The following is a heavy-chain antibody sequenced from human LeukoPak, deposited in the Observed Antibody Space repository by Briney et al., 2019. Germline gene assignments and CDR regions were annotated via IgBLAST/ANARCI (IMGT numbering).Heavy chain of an antibody. J-gene: IGHJ6*02. CDR3: ARHNIAVAGTGDYGMDV. CDR2: IYPGDSDT. V-gene: IGHV5-51*01. CDR1: GYSFTSYW. D-gene: IGHD6-19*01. Sequence: GESLKISCKGSGYSFTSYWIGWVRQMPGKGLEWMGIIYPGDSDTRYSPSFQGQVTISADKSISTAYLQWSSLKASDTAMYYCARHNIAVAGTGDYGMDVWGQGTTVTVSS.